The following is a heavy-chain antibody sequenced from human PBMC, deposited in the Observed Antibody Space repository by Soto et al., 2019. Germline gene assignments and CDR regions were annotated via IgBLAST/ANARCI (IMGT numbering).Heavy chain of an antibody. CDR3: ARVATIGNLQAFEI. V-gene: IGHV1-2*02. CDR2: INPNSGGT. J-gene: IGHJ3*02. CDR1: GYTFTGYY. D-gene: IGHD5-12*01. Sequence: PSVKVSCKASGYTFTGYYMHWVRQAPGQGLEWMGWINPNSGGTNYAQKFQGRVTMTRDTSISTAYMELSRLRSDDTAVYYCARVATIGNLQAFEIWGQGPMVTVS.